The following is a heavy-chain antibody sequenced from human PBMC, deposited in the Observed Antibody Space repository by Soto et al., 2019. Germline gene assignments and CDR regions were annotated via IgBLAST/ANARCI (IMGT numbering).Heavy chain of an antibody. J-gene: IGHJ3*02. Sequence: HPGGSLRLSCAASGFTFSSYSMNWVRQAPGKGLEWVSYISSSSSTIYYADSVKGRFTISRDNAKNSLYLQMNSLRAEDTAVYYCAKGSSSSIRGAFDIWGQGTMVTVSS. V-gene: IGHV3-48*01. CDR3: AKGSSSSIRGAFDI. D-gene: IGHD6-13*01. CDR1: GFTFSSYS. CDR2: ISSSSSTI.